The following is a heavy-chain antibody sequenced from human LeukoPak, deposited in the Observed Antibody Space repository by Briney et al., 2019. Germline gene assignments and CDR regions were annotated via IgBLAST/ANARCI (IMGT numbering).Heavy chain of an antibody. Sequence: ASVKVSCKVSGYTLTELSMHWVRQAPGKGLEWMGGFDPEDGETIYAQKFQGRVTMTEDTSTDTAYMELSSLRSEDTAVYYCATGPFGSYYGGWLGWGQGTLVTVSS. CDR2: FDPEDGET. CDR3: ATGPFGSYYGGWLG. J-gene: IGHJ4*02. CDR1: GYTLTELS. V-gene: IGHV1-24*01. D-gene: IGHD1-26*01.